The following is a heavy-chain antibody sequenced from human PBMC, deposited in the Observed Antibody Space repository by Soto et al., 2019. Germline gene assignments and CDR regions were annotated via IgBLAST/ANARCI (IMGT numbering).Heavy chain of an antibody. CDR1: GFTFSSYA. J-gene: IGHJ5*02. CDR3: AKDGGRYSSSSPGWFDP. V-gene: IGHV3-23*01. CDR2: ISGSGGST. D-gene: IGHD6-6*01. Sequence: GGSLRLSCAASGFTFSSYAMSWVRQAPGKGLEWVSAISGSGGSTYYADSVKGRFTISRDNSKNTLYLQMNSLRAEDTAVYYCAKDGGRYSSSSPGWFDPWGQGTLVTVSS.